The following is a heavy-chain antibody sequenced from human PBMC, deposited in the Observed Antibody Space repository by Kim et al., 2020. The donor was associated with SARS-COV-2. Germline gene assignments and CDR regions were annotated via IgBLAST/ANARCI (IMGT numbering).Heavy chain of an antibody. CDR2: IVPILGTT. CDR1: GGSFSYYA. Sequence: SVKVSCKASGGSFSYYALSWVRQAPGQGLEWMGGIVPILGTTIYPQKFQGRVTITADESTSTAYMEMSSLISEDTAVYYCARGDSGTLTVRSDYWGQGTLVTVSS. J-gene: IGHJ4*02. CDR3: ARGDSGTLTVRSDY. V-gene: IGHV1-69*13. D-gene: IGHD1-26*01.